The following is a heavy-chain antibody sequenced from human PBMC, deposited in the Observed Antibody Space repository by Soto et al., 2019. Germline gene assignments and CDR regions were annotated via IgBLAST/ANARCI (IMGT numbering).Heavy chain of an antibody. Sequence: SETLSLTCTVSGGSISSYYWSWIRQPPGKGLEWIGYIYYSGSTNYNPSLKSRVTISVDTSKNQFSLKLSSVTAADTAVYYCARDRAAAGSGRESWGLDYWGQGTLVTVSS. CDR3: ARDRAAAGSGRESWGLDY. D-gene: IGHD6-13*01. CDR2: IYYSGST. CDR1: GGSISSYY. V-gene: IGHV4-59*01. J-gene: IGHJ4*02.